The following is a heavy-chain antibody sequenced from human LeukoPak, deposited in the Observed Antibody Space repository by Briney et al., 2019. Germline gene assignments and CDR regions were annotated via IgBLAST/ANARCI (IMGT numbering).Heavy chain of an antibody. V-gene: IGHV3-53*01. Sequence: GGSLRLSCAASGFTVSSNYMSWVRQAPGKGLEWVSVIYSGGSTYYADSVKGRFTISRDNSKNTLYLQMNSLRAEDTAVYYSARGGYGDYTYYFDYWGQGTLDTVSS. CDR3: ARGGYGDYTYYFDY. CDR1: GFTVSSNY. J-gene: IGHJ4*02. CDR2: IYSGGST. D-gene: IGHD4-17*01.